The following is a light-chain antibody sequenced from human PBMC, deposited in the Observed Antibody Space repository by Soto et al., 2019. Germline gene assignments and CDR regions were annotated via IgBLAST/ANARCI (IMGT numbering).Light chain of an antibody. CDR3: HQYGSSPGT. CDR1: QIVTSNY. Sequence: EIVMTQSPAALSVSPGERVTLSCRSSQIVTSNYLAWYQQKPGQAPSLLFFGASIRATGIPDRFSGSGSGTDFTLTISRLEPEDFAVYYCHQYGSSPGTFGPGTKVDIK. V-gene: IGKV3-20*01. CDR2: GAS. J-gene: IGKJ1*01.